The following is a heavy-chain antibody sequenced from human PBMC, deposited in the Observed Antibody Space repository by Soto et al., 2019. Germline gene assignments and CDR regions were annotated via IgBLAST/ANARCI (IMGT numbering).Heavy chain of an antibody. J-gene: IGHJ5*02. Sequence: GESLKISCQGSGYSFTTYWIGWVRQMPGKGLEWMGIIYPSDSDTKYSPSFQGQVTISADKSSSTAYLQWSSLKASDTAIYYCARQYSGVKIRGFDLWGQGTLVTVSS. V-gene: IGHV5-51*01. CDR1: GYSFTTYW. CDR2: IYPSDSDT. D-gene: IGHD5-12*01. CDR3: ARQYSGVKIRGFDL.